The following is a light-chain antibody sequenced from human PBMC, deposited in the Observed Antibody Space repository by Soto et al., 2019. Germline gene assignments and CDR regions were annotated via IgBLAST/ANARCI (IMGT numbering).Light chain of an antibody. CDR2: DAS. CDR3: QQRSNWPPIT. J-gene: IGKJ5*01. V-gene: IGKV3-11*01. Sequence: IVLTQSPATLSLSPGERATLSCRASQSIGTYLAWYQQKPGQAPRLLIYDASNRAAAVPARFSGSGSGTDFTLTISSVEPDDFAVYYCQQRSNWPPITFGQGTRLDIK. CDR1: QSIGTY.